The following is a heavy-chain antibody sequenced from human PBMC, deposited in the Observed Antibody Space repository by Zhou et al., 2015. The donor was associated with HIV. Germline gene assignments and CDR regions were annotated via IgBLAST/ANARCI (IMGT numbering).Heavy chain of an antibody. Sequence: VQLVESGGGLVQPGGSLRLSCAASGFTFSSYWMSWVRQAPGKGLEWVSYISKSGDTIFYTDSVKGRFTISRDNAKNSLYLQMNSLRVEDTAVYYCVRYRSNYLDYWGQGTLVTVSS. D-gene: IGHD6-19*01. CDR2: ISKSGDTI. J-gene: IGHJ4*02. V-gene: IGHV3-11*01. CDR3: VRYRSNYLDY. CDR1: GFTFSSYW.